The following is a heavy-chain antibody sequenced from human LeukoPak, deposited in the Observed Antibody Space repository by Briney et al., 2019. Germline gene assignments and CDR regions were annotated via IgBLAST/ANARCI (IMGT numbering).Heavy chain of an antibody. Sequence: PGGSLRLSCAASGFTFSSYATSWVRQAPGKGLEWVSAISGSGGSTYYADSVKGRFTISRDNSKNTLYLQMNSLRAEDTAVYYCATHYDSSGYYHGYFDYWGQGTLVTVSS. CDR1: GFTFSSYA. CDR3: ATHYDSSGYYHGYFDY. V-gene: IGHV3-23*01. D-gene: IGHD3-22*01. CDR2: ISGSGGST. J-gene: IGHJ4*02.